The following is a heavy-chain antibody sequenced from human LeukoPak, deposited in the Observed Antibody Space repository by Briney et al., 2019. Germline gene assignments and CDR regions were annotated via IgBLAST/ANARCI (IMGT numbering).Heavy chain of an antibody. CDR3: AKVSFDMIVVVITPYDY. CDR1: GFTFSSYE. D-gene: IGHD3-22*01. V-gene: IGHV3-23*01. Sequence: GGSLRLSCAASGFTFSSYEMNWVRQAPGKGLEWVSAISGSGGSTYYADSVKGRFTISRDNSKNTLYLQMNSLRAEDTAVYYCAKVSFDMIVVVITPYDYWGQGTLVTVSS. J-gene: IGHJ4*02. CDR2: ISGSGGST.